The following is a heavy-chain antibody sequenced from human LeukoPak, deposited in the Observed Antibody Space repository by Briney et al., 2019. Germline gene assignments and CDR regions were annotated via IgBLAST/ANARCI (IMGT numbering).Heavy chain of an antibody. CDR2: IIPIFGTA. CDR1: GGTFSSYA. CDR3: ARGVRTYYYGSGSSGY. V-gene: IGHV1-69*01. D-gene: IGHD3-10*01. J-gene: IGHJ4*02. Sequence: GSSVKVSCKASGGTFSSYAISWVRQAPGQGLEWMGGIIPIFGTANYAQKFQGRVTITADESTSTAYMELSSLRSEDTAVYYCARGVRTYYYGSGSSGYWGQGTLVTVSS.